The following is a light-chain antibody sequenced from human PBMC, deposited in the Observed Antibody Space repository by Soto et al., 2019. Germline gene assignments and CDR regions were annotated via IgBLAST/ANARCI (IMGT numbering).Light chain of an antibody. CDR2: EVN. J-gene: IGLJ1*01. V-gene: IGLV2-18*02. CDR1: SSDVGSYNR. CDR3: SSFTTSTTYV. Sequence: QSALTQPPSVSGSPGQPVAVFCTGTSSDVGSYNRVSWYQQPPGTAPKLIIYEVNNRPSGVPDRFSGSKSGNTASLTISGLQAEDEADYYCSSFTTSTTYVFGTGTKVTVL.